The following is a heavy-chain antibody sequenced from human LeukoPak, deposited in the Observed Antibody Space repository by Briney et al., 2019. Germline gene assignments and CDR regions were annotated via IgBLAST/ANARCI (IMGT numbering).Heavy chain of an antibody. J-gene: IGHJ6*04. V-gene: IGHV3-21*01. CDR3: ARDCLVVPAAMQGGYYFYAMDV. D-gene: IGHD2-2*01. Sequence: GGSLRLSCAASGFTFSSYSMNWVRQAPGKGLEWVSSISSSSSYIYYADSVKGRFTISRDNAKNTLYLQMNSLRAEDTAVYYWARDCLVVPAAMQGGYYFYAMDVWGKGTTVTVSS. CDR1: GFTFSSYS. CDR2: ISSSSSYI.